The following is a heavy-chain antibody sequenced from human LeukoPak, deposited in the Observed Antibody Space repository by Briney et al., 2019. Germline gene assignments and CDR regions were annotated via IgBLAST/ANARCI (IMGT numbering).Heavy chain of an antibody. J-gene: IGHJ6*03. Sequence: GGSLRLSCAASGFTFSSYAMSWVRQAPGKGLEWVSGISTSGGSSSYADSVKGRFTISRDNTRYMLFLHMNSLRAEDTAIYYCPKQPYNYYYLDVWGKGTTVTVSS. CDR2: ISTSGGSS. V-gene: IGHV3-23*01. CDR3: PKQPYNYYYLDV. CDR1: GFTFSSYA. D-gene: IGHD1-14*01.